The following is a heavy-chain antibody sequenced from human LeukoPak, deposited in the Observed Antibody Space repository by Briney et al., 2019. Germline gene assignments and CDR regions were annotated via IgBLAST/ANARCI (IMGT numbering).Heavy chain of an antibody. J-gene: IGHJ4*02. D-gene: IGHD4-23*01. Sequence: SVKVSCKASGGTFSSYAISWVRQAPGQGLEWMGGIIPTFGTANYAQKFQGRVTITTDESTSTAYMELSSLRSEDTAVYYCARGGGGNVPFDYWGQGTLVTVSS. CDR3: ARGGGGNVPFDY. CDR1: GGTFSSYA. V-gene: IGHV1-69*05. CDR2: IIPTFGTA.